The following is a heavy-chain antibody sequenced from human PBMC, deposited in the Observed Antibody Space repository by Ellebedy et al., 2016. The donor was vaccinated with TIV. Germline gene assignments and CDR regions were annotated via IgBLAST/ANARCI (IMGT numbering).Heavy chain of an antibody. CDR1: GGSFSDYY. J-gene: IGHJ4*02. Sequence: SETLSLTCAVYGGSFSDYYWTWIRQPPGKGLEWIGEINHSGRTNYNPSLDKGRVTISVDTSKNQFSLRLSSVTAADTAVYYCAEGRSGWYYFDYWGQGTPVTVSS. D-gene: IGHD6-19*01. V-gene: IGHV4-34*01. CDR2: INHSGRT. CDR3: AEGRSGWYYFDY.